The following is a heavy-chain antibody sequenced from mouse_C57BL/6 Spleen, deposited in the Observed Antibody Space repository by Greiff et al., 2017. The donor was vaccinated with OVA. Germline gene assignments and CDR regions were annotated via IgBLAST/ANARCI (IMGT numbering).Heavy chain of an antibody. J-gene: IGHJ2*01. V-gene: IGHV1-82*01. CDR2: IYPGDGDT. CDR3: ARGTGYFDY. Sequence: QVQLQQSGPELVKPGASVKISCKASGYALRSSWMNWVKQRPGKGLEWIGRIYPGDGDTNYNGKFKGKATLTADKSSSTAYMQLSSLTSEDSAVYFCARGTGYFDYWGQGTTLTVSS. CDR1: GYALRSSW. D-gene: IGHD4-1*01.